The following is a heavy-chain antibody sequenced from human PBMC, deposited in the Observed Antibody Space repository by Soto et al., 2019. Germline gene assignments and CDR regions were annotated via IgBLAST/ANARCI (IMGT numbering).Heavy chain of an antibody. CDR3: ARVGGFSGYDFKYYYMDV. CDR2: INTTTNTI. J-gene: IGHJ6*03. CDR1: GFTLSDYY. V-gene: IGHV3-11*01. D-gene: IGHD5-12*01. Sequence: QVQLVESGGDLVKPGGSLRLSCAASGFTLSDYYMSWIRQAPGKGLEWVSYINTTTNTIYYADSVKGRFTISRDNARNSLSLQMDSLSADDTAVYYCARVGGFSGYDFKYYYMDVWGKGTTVTVSS.